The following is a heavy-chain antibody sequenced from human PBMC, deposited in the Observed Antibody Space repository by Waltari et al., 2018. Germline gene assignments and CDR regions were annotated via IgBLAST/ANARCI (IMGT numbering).Heavy chain of an antibody. D-gene: IGHD1-1*01. CDR3: ARDSGTPFDY. J-gene: IGHJ4*02. CDR1: GYSISSGYY. Sequence: QVQLQESGPGLVKPSETLSLTCTVSGYSISSGYYWGWIRQPPGKGLEWIGSIYHSGSTYYNPSLKSRVTISVDTSKNQFSLKLSSVTAADTAVYYCARDSGTPFDYLGQGTLVTVSS. CDR2: IYHSGST. V-gene: IGHV4-38-2*02.